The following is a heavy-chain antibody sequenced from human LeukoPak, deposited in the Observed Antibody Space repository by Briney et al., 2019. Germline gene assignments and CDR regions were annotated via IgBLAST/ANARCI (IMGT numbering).Heavy chain of an antibody. Sequence: PGGSLRLSCAASGFTFSSYAMNWVRQAPGKGLELVSGISNSGGSTYYADSVKGRFTISRDNSKNTLYLQMNSLRAEDTAVYYCAKETSSSFDYWGQGTLVTVSS. CDR2: ISNSGGST. CDR3: AKETSSSFDY. CDR1: GFTFSSYA. V-gene: IGHV3-23*01. J-gene: IGHJ4*02. D-gene: IGHD6-6*01.